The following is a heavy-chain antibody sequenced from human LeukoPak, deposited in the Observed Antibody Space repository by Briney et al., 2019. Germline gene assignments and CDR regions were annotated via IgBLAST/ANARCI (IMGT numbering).Heavy chain of an antibody. CDR1: GGSISYYY. CDR2: IYTSGNT. D-gene: IGHD5-18*01. J-gene: IGHJ4*02. V-gene: IGHV4-4*07. CDR3: ARETQIQLGTFDS. Sequence: SETLSLTCTVSGGSISYYYWSWMRQPAGKGLEWIGRIYTSGNTNYNPSLKSRVTMSVDTSKNQFSLKLTSVTAADTAVYYCARETQIQLGTFDSGGQGPLVTVS.